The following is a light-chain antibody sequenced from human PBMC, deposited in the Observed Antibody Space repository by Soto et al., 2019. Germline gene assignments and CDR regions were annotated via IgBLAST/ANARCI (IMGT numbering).Light chain of an antibody. CDR2: GAS. CDR1: QSVSSSY. V-gene: IGKV3-20*01. J-gene: IGKJ2*01. CDR3: QQYGGSSLYT. Sequence: EIVLTQSPGTMSLSPGERATLSCRASQSVSSSYLAWYQQKPGQAPRLLIYGASSSATGIPDRFSGSGSGTDFTFTISRLEPEDLAVYYCQQYGGSSLYTFGQGTKLEIK.